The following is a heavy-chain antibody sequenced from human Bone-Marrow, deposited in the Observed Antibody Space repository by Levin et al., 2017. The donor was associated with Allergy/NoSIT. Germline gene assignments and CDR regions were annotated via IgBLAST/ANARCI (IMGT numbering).Heavy chain of an antibody. J-gene: IGHJ4*01. CDR1: ELNVTRNY. Sequence: GGSLRLSCVVSELNVTRNYMNWVRQAPGKGLEWVSVIYGGGSTYYTDSVRGRFTVSRDTSKNRLYLEMNSLRAEDTAVYYCATSYVGATGYFDYWGHGTLVTVSS. V-gene: IGHV3-53*01. D-gene: IGHD1-1*01. CDR2: IYGGGST. CDR3: ATSYVGATGYFDY.